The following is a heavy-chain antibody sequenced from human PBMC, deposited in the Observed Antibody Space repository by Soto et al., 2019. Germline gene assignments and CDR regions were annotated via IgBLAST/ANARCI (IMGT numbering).Heavy chain of an antibody. V-gene: IGHV1-3*01. J-gene: IGHJ6*02. Sequence: VQLVQSGAEVKKPGASVKVSCKASGYTFTSYAMHWVRQAPGQRLEWMGWINAGNGNTKYSQKFQGRGTITRDTAASTAYMELSSMRSEDTAVYYCARRKPYYGMDVWGQGTTVTVSS. CDR1: GYTFTSYA. CDR3: ARRKPYYGMDV. CDR2: INAGNGNT.